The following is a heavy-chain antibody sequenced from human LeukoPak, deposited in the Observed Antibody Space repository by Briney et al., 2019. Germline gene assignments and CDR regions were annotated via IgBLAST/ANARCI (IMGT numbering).Heavy chain of an antibody. CDR3: ARYPIVVVAAPSQKHFYHYYIDV. CDR2: IYPGDSDT. V-gene: IGHV5-51*01. D-gene: IGHD2-15*01. CDR1: GYGFTSYW. Sequence: GESLKISCKGSGYGFTSYWIGWVRQMPGKGLEWMGIIYPGDSDTRYSRSFQGQVTVSADKSISTAYLQWSSLKASDTAMYYCARYPIVVVAAPSQKHFYHYYIDVWGQGTTVTVSS. J-gene: IGHJ6*02.